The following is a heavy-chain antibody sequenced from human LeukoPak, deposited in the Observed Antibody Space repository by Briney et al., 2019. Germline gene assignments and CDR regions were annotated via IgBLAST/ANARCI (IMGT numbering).Heavy chain of an antibody. D-gene: IGHD1-26*01. V-gene: IGHV1-69*05. CDR2: IIPIFGTA. J-gene: IGHJ6*03. CDR1: GGTFSSYA. Sequence: GSSVKVSCKASGGTFSSYAISWVRQAPGQGLEWMGGIIPIFGTANYAQKFQGRVTITTDESTSTAYMELSSLRSEDTAVYYCASSSGSYFRYYYYYMDVWGKGTTVTVSS. CDR3: ASSSGSYFRYYYYYMDV.